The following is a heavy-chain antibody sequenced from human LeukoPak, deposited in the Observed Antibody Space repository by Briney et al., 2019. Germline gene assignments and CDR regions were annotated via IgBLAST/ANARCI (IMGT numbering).Heavy chain of an antibody. CDR2: IYADDSQT. CDR1: GYRFSDYW. V-gene: IGHV5-51*01. J-gene: IGHJ3*02. D-gene: IGHD3-22*01. Sequence: GESLKISCECSGYRFSDYWLGWVRQMPGKGLDWMGIIYADDSQTRYSPSFQGQVTMSVDKSISTVYLQWASLRASDSGLYYCASEVVINDAFDIWGQGTMVTVSS. CDR3: ASEVVINDAFDI.